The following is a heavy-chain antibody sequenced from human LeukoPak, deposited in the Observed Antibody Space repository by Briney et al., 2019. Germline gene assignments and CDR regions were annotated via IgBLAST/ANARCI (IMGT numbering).Heavy chain of an antibody. CDR2: VDPTDSDV. D-gene: IGHD6-25*01. J-gene: IGHJ4*02. Sequence: PGESLKISCKGSGFIFNTYWISWVRQMPGKGLEWMGIVDPTDSDVDYSPSFQGHVTISSDTSTSTVYLQWSSLKASDTAVYYCARRARYHSGFPLDFWGQGTQVIVSS. CDR3: ARRARYHSGFPLDF. CDR1: GFIFNTYW. V-gene: IGHV5-10-1*01.